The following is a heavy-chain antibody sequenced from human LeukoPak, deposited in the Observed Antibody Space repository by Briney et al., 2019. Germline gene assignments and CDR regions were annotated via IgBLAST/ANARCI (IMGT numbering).Heavy chain of an antibody. V-gene: IGHV4-39*01. CDR1: GGSVSSNNYY. J-gene: IGHJ5*02. CDR2: IYDSGST. CDR3: ARALRRSVLGSYRSYNWFDP. D-gene: IGHD1-26*01. Sequence: SETLSLTCTVSGGSVSSNNYYWGWIRQPPGKGLEWIGSIYDSGSTYYNPSLKSRVTISVDKSKNQFSLRLSSVTGADTAVHYSARALRRSVLGSYRSYNWFDPWGQGTLVTVSS.